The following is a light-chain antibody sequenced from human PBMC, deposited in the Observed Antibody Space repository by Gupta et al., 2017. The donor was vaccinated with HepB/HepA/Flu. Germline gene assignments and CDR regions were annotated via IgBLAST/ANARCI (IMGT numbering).Light chain of an antibody. CDR2: DVD. Sequence: QPALTQPASVSRSAGQSITISRTGTSSDVGGYDFVSWYQQHPGKAPKVIIYDVDSRPSGISDRFSGSKSGNTASLTISGLQADDEADYYWSSDTSNYRRVFGGGTRVTVL. CDR1: SSDVGGYDF. CDR3: SSDTSNYRRV. J-gene: IGLJ3*02. V-gene: IGLV2-14*03.